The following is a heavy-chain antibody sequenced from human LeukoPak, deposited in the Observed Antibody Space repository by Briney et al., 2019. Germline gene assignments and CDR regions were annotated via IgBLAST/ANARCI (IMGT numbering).Heavy chain of an antibody. V-gene: IGHV4-34*01. CDR3: ARGGRDIAARPTRAFDI. D-gene: IGHD6-6*01. J-gene: IGHJ3*02. CDR1: GGSFSDCY. CDR2: INHSGST. Sequence: SETLSLTCAVYGGSFSDCYWSWIRQPPGKGLEWIGEINHSGSTNYNPSLKSRVTISVDTSKNQLSLKLSSVTAADTAVYYCARGGRDIAARPTRAFDIWGQGTMVTVSS.